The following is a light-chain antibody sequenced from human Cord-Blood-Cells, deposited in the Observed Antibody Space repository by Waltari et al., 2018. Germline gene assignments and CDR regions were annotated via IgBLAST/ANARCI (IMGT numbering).Light chain of an antibody. J-gene: IGKJ4*01. CDR3: QQYYSFPLT. CDR2: AAS. CDR1: QGIRSY. Sequence: VIWMTQSPSLLFASTGHRVTISCRMSQGIRSYLAGYQQKPGKAPELLIYAASTLQSGVPSRFSGSGSGTDFTLTISCLQSEDFATYYCQQYYSFPLTFGGGTKVEIK. V-gene: IGKV1D-8*01.